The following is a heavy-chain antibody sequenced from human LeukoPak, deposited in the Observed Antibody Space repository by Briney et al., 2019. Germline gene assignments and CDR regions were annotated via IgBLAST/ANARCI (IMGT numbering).Heavy chain of an antibody. CDR2: IKSRTDGETT. D-gene: IGHD3-10*01. CDR3: VRTTRGYGSDSSAEYFHH. V-gene: IGHV3-15*05. CDR1: RFTFSNAW. Sequence: GGSLRLSCAASRFTFSNAWMSWVRQAPGKGLEWVGRIKSRTDGETTDYAAPVKGRFTISRDNSKNTLYLQMSSLRAEDTAVYYCVRTTRGYGSDSSAEYFHHWGQGTLVTVSS. J-gene: IGHJ1*01.